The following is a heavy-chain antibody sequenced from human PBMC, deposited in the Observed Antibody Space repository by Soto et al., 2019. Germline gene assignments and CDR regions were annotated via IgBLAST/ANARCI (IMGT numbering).Heavy chain of an antibody. CDR2: ISPYNGNT. CDR1: AYVFVNYG. CDR3: AMVDNYATPTPQDV. J-gene: IGHJ6*02. D-gene: IGHD5-12*01. Sequence: QVQLVQSGDEVKKPGASVKVSCKASAYVFVNYGIAWVRQAPGQGLEWMGWISPYNGNTHYATKVQGRLTMTTDTSTSTAYMDLGSLTSDDTAVYYCAMVDNYATPTPQDVWGQGTTVTVSS. V-gene: IGHV1-18*01.